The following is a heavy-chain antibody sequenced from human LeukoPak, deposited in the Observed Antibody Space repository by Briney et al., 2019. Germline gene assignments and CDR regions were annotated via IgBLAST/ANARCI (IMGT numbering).Heavy chain of an antibody. Sequence: SVKVSCKASGGTFSSYAISWVRQAPGQGLEWMGRITPIFGTANYAQKFQGRVTITTDESTSTAYMELSSLRSEDAAVYYCAFRGSSSPFDYWGQGTLVTVSS. CDR3: AFRGSSSPFDY. D-gene: IGHD6-6*01. CDR2: ITPIFGTA. CDR1: GGTFSSYA. V-gene: IGHV1-69*05. J-gene: IGHJ4*02.